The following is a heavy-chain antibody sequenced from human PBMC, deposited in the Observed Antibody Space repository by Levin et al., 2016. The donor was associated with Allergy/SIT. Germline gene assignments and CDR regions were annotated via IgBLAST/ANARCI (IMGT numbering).Heavy chain of an antibody. Sequence: GESLKISCAASGFTFSSYVMTWVRQAPGKGLEWVSTISGSGSTYYADSVKGRFTISRDNSKNMVYLQMSSLRAGDTAMYYCARDRHPHESYFDHWGQGILVTVSS. CDR1: GFTFSSYV. CDR2: ISGSGST. V-gene: IGHV3-23*01. J-gene: IGHJ4*02. CDR3: ARDRHPHESYFDH.